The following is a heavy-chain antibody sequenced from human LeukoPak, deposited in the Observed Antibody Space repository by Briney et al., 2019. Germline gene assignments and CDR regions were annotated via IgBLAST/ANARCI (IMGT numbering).Heavy chain of an antibody. V-gene: IGHV1-69*01. J-gene: IGHJ4*02. CDR2: IIPIFGTA. D-gene: IGHD3-22*01. CDR3: ARDIRYYYDSSGYSPYYFDY. CDR1: GGTFSSYA. Sequence: SVTVSCTASGGTFSSYAISWVRQAPGQGLEWMGGIIPIFGTANYAQKFQGRVTITADESTSTAYMELSSLRSEDMAVYYCARDIRYYYDSSGYSPYYFDYWGQGTLVTVSS.